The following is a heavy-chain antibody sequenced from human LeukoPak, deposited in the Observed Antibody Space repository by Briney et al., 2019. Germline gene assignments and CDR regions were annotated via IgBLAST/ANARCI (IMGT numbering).Heavy chain of an antibody. D-gene: IGHD4/OR15-4a*01. V-gene: IGHV4-30-2*01. CDR1: GGSISSGGYS. Sequence: SQTLSLTCAVSGGSISSGGYSWSWIRQPPGKGLEWIGYIYHSGSTYYNPSLKSRVSMSVDTSKNQFSLNLSSVTAADTAVYYCARDLSNSWCSNYFDYWGQGTLVTVSS. J-gene: IGHJ4*02. CDR3: ARDLSNSWCSNYFDY. CDR2: IYHSGST.